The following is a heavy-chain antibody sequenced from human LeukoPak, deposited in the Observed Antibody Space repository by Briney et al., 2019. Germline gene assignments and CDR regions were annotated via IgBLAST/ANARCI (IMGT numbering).Heavy chain of an antibody. J-gene: IGHJ4*02. CDR2: ISGSGDNN. D-gene: IGHD2-15*01. V-gene: IGHV3-23*01. Sequence: PGGSLRLSCAASGFAFSNYAINWVRQAPGKGLEWVSSISGSGDNNYYLDSVKGRFTISRDNSKNTLYLQMNSLGAEDTAVYYCAKVKWGGGSYLFDDWGQGTLVTVSS. CDR1: GFAFSNYA. CDR3: AKVKWGGGSYLFDD.